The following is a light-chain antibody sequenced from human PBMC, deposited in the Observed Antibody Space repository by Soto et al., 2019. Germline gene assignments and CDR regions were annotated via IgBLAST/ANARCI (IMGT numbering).Light chain of an antibody. CDR1: SSDVGGYNY. CDR2: DVT. J-gene: IGLJ1*01. CDR3: SSYTSSSTPYV. V-gene: IGLV2-14*01. Sequence: QSALTQPASVSGSPGQSITISCTGTSSDVGGYNYVSWYQQHPVKAPNLMIYDVTNRTSGVSDRFSGSKSGNTASLTISGLQAEDEADYYCSSYTSSSTPYVFGTGTKLTVL.